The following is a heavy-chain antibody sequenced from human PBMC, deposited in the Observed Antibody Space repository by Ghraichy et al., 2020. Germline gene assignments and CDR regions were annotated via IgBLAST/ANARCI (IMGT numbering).Heavy chain of an antibody. D-gene: IGHD1-14*01. J-gene: IGHJ4*02. V-gene: IGHV2-5*02. CDR2: IYWDDAK. Sequence: SGPTLVKPTQTLTLTCTFSGFSLSSRDLGVGWIRQPPGKALEWLGLIYWDDAKNFSPSLETRLTITKDTSKNQVVLTLNNMDPVDTATYYCARKNPISYFDVWGQGILVTVSS. CDR1: GFSLSSRDLG. CDR3: ARKNPISYFDV.